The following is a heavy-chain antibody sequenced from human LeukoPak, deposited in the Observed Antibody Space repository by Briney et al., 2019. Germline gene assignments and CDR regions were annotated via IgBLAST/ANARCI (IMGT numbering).Heavy chain of an antibody. V-gene: IGHV3-53*01. CDR1: GFTVSSSY. J-gene: IGHJ4*02. D-gene: IGHD2-15*01. CDR2: IYSGGST. Sequence: GGSLRLSCAASGFTVSSSYMSWVRQAPGKGLEWVSVIYSGGSTYYADSVKGRFTISRDNSKNTLYLQMNSLRAEDTAVYYCARDLLLYYFDYWGQGTLVTVSS. CDR3: ARDLLLYYFDY.